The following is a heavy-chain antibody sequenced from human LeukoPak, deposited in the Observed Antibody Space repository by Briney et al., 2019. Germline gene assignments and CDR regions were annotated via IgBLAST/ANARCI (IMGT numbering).Heavy chain of an antibody. CDR1: GFTFSNFA. D-gene: IGHD3-22*01. CDR2: ITGRGGAT. CDR3: AKDTAFYYDSSGSIDI. Sequence: PGGSLRLSCAASGFTFSNFAMSWVRQAPGKGLEWVSVITGRGGATHNAESVKGRFTISRDNSKNTLYLQMNSLRAEDTAVYYCAKDTAFYYDSSGSIDIWGQGTMVTVSS. J-gene: IGHJ3*02. V-gene: IGHV3-23*01.